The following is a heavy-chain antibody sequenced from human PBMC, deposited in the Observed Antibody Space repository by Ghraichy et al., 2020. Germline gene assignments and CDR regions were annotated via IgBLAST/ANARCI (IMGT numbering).Heavy chain of an antibody. J-gene: IGHJ3*02. Sequence: SVKVSCKASGGTFSSYAISWVRQAPGQGLEWMGGIIPIFGTANYAQKFQGRVTITADESTSTAYMELSSLRSEDTAVYYCARAFGVVTIDAFDIWGQGTMVTVSS. CDR3: ARAFGVVTIDAFDI. D-gene: IGHD3-3*01. V-gene: IGHV1-69*13. CDR2: IIPIFGTA. CDR1: GGTFSSYA.